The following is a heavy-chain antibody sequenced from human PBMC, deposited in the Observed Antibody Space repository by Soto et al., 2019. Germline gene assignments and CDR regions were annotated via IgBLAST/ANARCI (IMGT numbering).Heavy chain of an antibody. CDR3: AREDDGGDSLDV. V-gene: IGHV4-30-4*08. J-gene: IGHJ6*02. D-gene: IGHD2-21*02. CDR1: GGSISSGGYY. CDR2: IHHSGSI. Sequence: PSETLSLTCTVSGGSISSGGYYWSWIRQHPGKGLEWIGYIHHSGSILYNPSLKSRVTISVDTSKNQFSLHLTSVTAADTAVYFCAREDDGGDSLDVWGQGTTVTVSS.